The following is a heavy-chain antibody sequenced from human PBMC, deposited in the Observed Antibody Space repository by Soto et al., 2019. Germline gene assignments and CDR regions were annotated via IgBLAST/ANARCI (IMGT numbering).Heavy chain of an antibody. CDR2: ISYDGSNK. CDR3: AKDRVHQLLYLQYYYYYGMDV. Sequence: GGSLTLSCAASGFTFSSYGMHWVRQAPGKGLEWVAVISYDGSNKYYADSVKGRFTISRDNSKSTLYLQMNSLRAEDTAVYYCAKDRVHQLLYLQYYYYYGMDVWGQGTTVTVS. V-gene: IGHV3-30*18. CDR1: GFTFSSYG. J-gene: IGHJ6*02. D-gene: IGHD2-2*02.